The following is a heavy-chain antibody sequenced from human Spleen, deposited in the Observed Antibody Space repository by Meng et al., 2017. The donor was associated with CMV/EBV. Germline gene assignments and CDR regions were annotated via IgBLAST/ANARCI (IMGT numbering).Heavy chain of an antibody. CDR2: IIPILGIA. J-gene: IGHJ6*02. CDR1: GGTFSSYA. D-gene: IGHD6-6*01. Sequence: SVKVSCKASGGTFSSYAISWVRQAPGQGLEWMGGIIPILGIANYAQKFQGRVTITADKSTSTAYMELSSLRSEDTAVYYCARPYSSSSGSGEEQLNYYYYGMDVWGQGTTVTVS. V-gene: IGHV1-69*10. CDR3: ARPYSSSSGSGEEQLNYYYYGMDV.